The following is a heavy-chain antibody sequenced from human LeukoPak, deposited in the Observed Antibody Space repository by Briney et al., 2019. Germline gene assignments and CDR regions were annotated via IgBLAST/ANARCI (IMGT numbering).Heavy chain of an antibody. CDR1: GFTFSNSA. V-gene: IGHV3-23*01. Sequence: GSLRLSCAASGFTFSNSAMSWVRQAPGKGLEWVSTLSGSGITTYYADSVKGRFTISRDNSKNTLYLQMNSLRAEDTAVYYCARVWDSTGFDYWGQGTLVTASS. CDR3: ARVWDSTGFDY. J-gene: IGHJ4*02. D-gene: IGHD3-22*01. CDR2: LSGSGITT.